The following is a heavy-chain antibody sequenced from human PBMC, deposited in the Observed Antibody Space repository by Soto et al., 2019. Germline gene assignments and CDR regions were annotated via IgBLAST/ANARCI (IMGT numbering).Heavy chain of an antibody. J-gene: IGHJ4*02. D-gene: IGHD2-21*02. CDR2: IYSGGSK. CDR1: GFTVSSNY. Sequence: PGGSLRLSCAPSGFTVSSNYMSCVRQAPGKGLEWVSVIYSGGSKYYANSVKGRFTISRDNSKNTLYLQMNSLRAEDTAVYYCARGVVTDQHFDYWGQGTPVTVSS. V-gene: IGHV3-53*01. CDR3: ARGVVTDQHFDY.